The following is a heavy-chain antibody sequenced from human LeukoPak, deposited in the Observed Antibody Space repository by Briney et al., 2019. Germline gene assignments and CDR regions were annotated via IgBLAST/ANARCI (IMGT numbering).Heavy chain of an antibody. CDR1: GGSISSGSYY. Sequence: SETLSLTCTVSGGSISSGSYYWSWIRQPAGKGPEWIGRIYTSGSTNYNPSLKSRVTISVDTSKNQFSLKLSSVTAADTAVYYCARGIYDYVWGSYRYLDYWGQGTLVTVSS. D-gene: IGHD3-16*02. V-gene: IGHV4-61*02. CDR3: ARGIYDYVWGSYRYLDY. CDR2: IYTSGST. J-gene: IGHJ4*02.